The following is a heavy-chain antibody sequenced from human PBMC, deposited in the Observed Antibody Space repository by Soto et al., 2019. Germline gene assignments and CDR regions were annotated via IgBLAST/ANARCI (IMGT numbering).Heavy chain of an antibody. Sequence: ESGGGVVQPGRSLRLSCAASGFTFSRYGMHWVRQAPGKGLEWVAVIWYDGSNKYYADSVKGRFTISRDNSKNTLYLQMNSLRAEDTAVYYCARGRGSSWADYWGQGTLVTVSS. V-gene: IGHV3-33*01. J-gene: IGHJ4*02. CDR2: IWYDGSNK. CDR1: GFTFSRYG. CDR3: ARGRGSSWADY. D-gene: IGHD6-13*01.